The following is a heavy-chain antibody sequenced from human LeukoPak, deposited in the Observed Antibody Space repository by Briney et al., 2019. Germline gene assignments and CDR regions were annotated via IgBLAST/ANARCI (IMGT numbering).Heavy chain of an antibody. CDR1: GFSFSNYS. D-gene: IGHD4-23*01. Sequence: PGGSLRLSCVGSGFSFSNYSLNWVRQTPGKGLEWVSLMSWNGHSTYYADSVKGRFTVSRDNNKNSVYLEMKDLTMEDTALYYCAKDMEDYGGNSFDSWGEGTLVTVSS. CDR3: AKDMEDYGGNSFDS. CDR2: MSWNGHST. J-gene: IGHJ4*02. V-gene: IGHV3-43*01.